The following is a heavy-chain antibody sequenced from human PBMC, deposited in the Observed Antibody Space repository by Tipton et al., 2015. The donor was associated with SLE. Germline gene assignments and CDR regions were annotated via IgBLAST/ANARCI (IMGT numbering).Heavy chain of an antibody. CDR1: GGSISSYY. V-gene: IGHV4-59*08. Sequence: TLSLTCTVSGGSISSYYWSWIRQPPGKGLEWIGYIYYSGSTNYNPSLKSRVTISVDTSKNQFSLKLSSVTAADTAVYYCARGRRGWNFDYWGQGTLVTVSS. CDR2: IYYSGST. J-gene: IGHJ4*02. CDR3: ARGRRGWNFDY. D-gene: IGHD6-19*01.